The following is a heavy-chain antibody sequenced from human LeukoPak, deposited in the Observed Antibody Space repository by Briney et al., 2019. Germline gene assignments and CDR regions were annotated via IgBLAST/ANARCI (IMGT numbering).Heavy chain of an antibody. CDR1: GGSISNHF. CDR3: ARFPGSAEYRHYYDMDV. V-gene: IGHV4-59*11. CDR2: VYYSDST. J-gene: IGHJ6*03. D-gene: IGHD2-15*01. Sequence: SETLSLTCTVPGGSISNHFWSWIRQPPGKGLECIGYVYYSDSTNYNPSLKSRVTVSVDTSKNQFSLNLTSVTAADTAVYYCARFPGSAEYRHYYDMDVWGKGTTVTISS.